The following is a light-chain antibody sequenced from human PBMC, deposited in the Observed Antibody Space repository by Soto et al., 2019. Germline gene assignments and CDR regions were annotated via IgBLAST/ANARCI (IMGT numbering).Light chain of an antibody. J-gene: IGKJ1*01. Sequence: DIQMTQSPSFVSASVGDRVSITCRASQGIGSWLAWYQQKPGTAPKLLIYSASSLQSGVPSRFSGSGSGTDFTRTISSLQPEDFATYYCQQGSTFPTFGQGTKVEVK. V-gene: IGKV1-12*01. CDR1: QGIGSW. CDR3: QQGSTFPT. CDR2: SAS.